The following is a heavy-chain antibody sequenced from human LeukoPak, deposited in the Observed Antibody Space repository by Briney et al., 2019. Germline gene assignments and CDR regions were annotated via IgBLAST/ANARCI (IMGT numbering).Heavy chain of an antibody. CDR1: GFTFSSYG. V-gene: IGHV3-23*01. D-gene: IGHD6-6*01. J-gene: IGHJ4*02. Sequence: PGGSLRLSCAASGFTFSSYGMHWVRQAPGKGLEWVSAMTSGGGTYYADSVKGRFTISRDNSKNTVYLQMNSLRAEDTAVYYCAKDLTRSSGGFDYWGQGTLVTVSS. CDR3: AKDLTRSSGGFDY. CDR2: MTSGGGT.